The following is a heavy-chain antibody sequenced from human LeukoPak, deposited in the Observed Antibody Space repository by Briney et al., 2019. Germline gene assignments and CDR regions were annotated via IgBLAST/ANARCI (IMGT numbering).Heavy chain of an antibody. J-gene: IGHJ4*02. CDR2: ISGSGGST. Sequence: SGGSLRLSCAASGFTFSSYAMSWVRQAPGKGLEWVSAISGSGGSTYYADSVKGRFTISRDNSKNTLYLQMNSLRAEDTAVYYCAKDLWFGELPGYFDYWGQGTLVTVSS. D-gene: IGHD3-10*01. CDR3: AKDLWFGELPGYFDY. CDR1: GFTFSSYA. V-gene: IGHV3-23*01.